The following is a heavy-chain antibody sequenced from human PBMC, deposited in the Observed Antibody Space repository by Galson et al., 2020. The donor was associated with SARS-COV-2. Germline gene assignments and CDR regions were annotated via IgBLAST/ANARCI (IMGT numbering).Heavy chain of an antibody. D-gene: IGHD6-6*01. Sequence: SETLSLTCTVSGGSINSGSYYWNWIRPPAGRGLEWIGRIFSTGNTKYNPSLKSRVTISVDTSKNQFSLKPNSVTAADTAVYYCARTYSTSSFSLDYWGQGTLVTVSS. CDR2: IFSTGNT. V-gene: IGHV4-61*02. CDR1: GGSINSGSYY. J-gene: IGHJ4*02. CDR3: ARTYSTSSFSLDY.